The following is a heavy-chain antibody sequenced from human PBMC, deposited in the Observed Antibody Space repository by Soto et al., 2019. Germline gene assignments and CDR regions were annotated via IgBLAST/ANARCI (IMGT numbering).Heavy chain of an antibody. CDR3: GRGEDCSSTSCRYYYYYGMDV. CDR1: GGSISSGDYY. D-gene: IGHD2-2*01. Sequence: PSETLSLTCTVSGGSISSGDYYWSWIRQPPGKGLEWIGYIYYSGSTYYNPSLKSRVTISVDTSKNQFSLKLSSVTAADTAVYYCGRGEDCSSTSCRYYYYYGMDVWGQGTTVTVSS. J-gene: IGHJ6*02. CDR2: IYYSGST. V-gene: IGHV4-30-4*01.